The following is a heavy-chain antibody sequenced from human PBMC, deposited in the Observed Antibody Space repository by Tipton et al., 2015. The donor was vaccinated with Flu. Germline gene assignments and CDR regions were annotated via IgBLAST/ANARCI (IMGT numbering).Heavy chain of an antibody. CDR1: GGSISSSSYY. J-gene: IGHJ2*01. CDR3: ARIRWEMSTVITDWYFDL. Sequence: TLSLTCTVSGGSISSSSYYWSWIRQPAGKGLEWIGRMYTSGSTNYNPSLKSRVTISVDTSRNQFYLKLSSVTAADTAVYYCARIRWEMSTVITDWYFDLWGRGTLVTASS. CDR2: MYTSGST. D-gene: IGHD4-11*01. V-gene: IGHV4-61*02.